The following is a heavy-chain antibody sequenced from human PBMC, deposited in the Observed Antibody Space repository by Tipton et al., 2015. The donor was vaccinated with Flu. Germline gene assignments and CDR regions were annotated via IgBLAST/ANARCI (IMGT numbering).Heavy chain of an antibody. Sequence: TLSLTCTVSGGSISSYYWSWIRQPAGKGLEWIGRIYISGSTNYNPSLKSRVTMSVDTSKTQFSLKLSSVTAADTAVDYCARVALYYGSGSYSPLGGMDVWGQGTTVTVSS. CDR1: GGSISSYY. CDR2: IYISGST. D-gene: IGHD3-10*01. CDR3: ARVALYYGSGSYSPLGGMDV. V-gene: IGHV4-4*07. J-gene: IGHJ6*02.